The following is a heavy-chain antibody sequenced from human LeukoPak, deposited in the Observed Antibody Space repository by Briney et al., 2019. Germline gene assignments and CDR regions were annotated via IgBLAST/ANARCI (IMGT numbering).Heavy chain of an antibody. J-gene: IGHJ6*04. CDR1: GFTFSSSW. V-gene: IGHV3-74*01. D-gene: IGHD3-10*01. CDR3: AGDSRASYYYGLDV. CDR2: INSDGRST. Sequence: PGGSLRLSCAASGFTFSSSWMHWVRQTPGKGLAWVSRINSDGRSTTYADSVKGRFTISRDNAKNTLFLQMNSLRAEDTAVYYCAGDSRASYYYGLDVWGKGTTVTVSS.